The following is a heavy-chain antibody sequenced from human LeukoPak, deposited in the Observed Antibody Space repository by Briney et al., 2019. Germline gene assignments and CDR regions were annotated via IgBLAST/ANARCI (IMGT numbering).Heavy chain of an antibody. V-gene: IGHV3-74*01. CDR2: IYSDGSST. J-gene: IGHJ6*02. CDR3: AREMVAVAGISDYYYYGMDV. CDR1: GFTFSSYW. D-gene: IGHD6-19*01. Sequence: GGSLRLSCAASGFTFSSYWMHWVRQAPGKGLVRVPRIYSDGSSTSYADSVKGRFTISRDNAKNTLYLQMNSLRAEDTAVYYCAREMVAVAGISDYYYYGMDVWGQGTTVTVSS.